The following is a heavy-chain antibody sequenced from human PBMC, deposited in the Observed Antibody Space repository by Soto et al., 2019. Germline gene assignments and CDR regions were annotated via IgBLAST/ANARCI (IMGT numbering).Heavy chain of an antibody. CDR2: IKSKTDGGTT. CDR3: TTNHGYVVVVAATSRWEYFQH. Sequence: EVQLVESGGGLVKPGGSLRLSCAASGFTFSNAWMSWVRQAPGKGLEWVGRIKSKTDGGTTDYAAPVKGRFTISRDDSINTLYLQMNSLKTEDTAVYYCTTNHGYVVVVAATSRWEYFQHWGQGTLVTVSS. J-gene: IGHJ1*01. D-gene: IGHD2-15*01. V-gene: IGHV3-15*01. CDR1: GFTFSNAW.